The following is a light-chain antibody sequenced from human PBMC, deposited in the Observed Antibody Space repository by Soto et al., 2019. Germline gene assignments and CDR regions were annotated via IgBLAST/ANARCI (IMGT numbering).Light chain of an antibody. V-gene: IGKV3-11*01. J-gene: IGKJ3*01. CDR2: DAS. Sequence: ETVLTQSTATLSLSPGERATLSCRASQSISSYLAWYQQKPGQAPRLLIYDASNRATGIPARFSGSGSGTDFTLTISSLEPEDFAVYYCQQRFTWPSFGPGTKVDIK. CDR3: QQRFTWPS. CDR1: QSISSY.